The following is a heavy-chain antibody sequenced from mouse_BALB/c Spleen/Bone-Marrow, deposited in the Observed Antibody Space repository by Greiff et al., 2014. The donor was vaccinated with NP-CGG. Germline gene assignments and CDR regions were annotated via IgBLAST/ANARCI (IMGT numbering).Heavy chain of an antibody. J-gene: IGHJ4*01. CDR2: IWMDGST. CDR3: ARHGNYAMDY. Sequence: QNLSITCTISGFSLTSYGVHWVRQPPGKGLEWLVVIWMDGSTTYNSALKSRLSISKDNSKSQVFLKMNIIQMDDKAMYDCARHGNYAMDYWGQGTSVTVSS. CDR1: GFSLTSYG. V-gene: IGHV2-6-1*01. D-gene: IGHD1-1*02.